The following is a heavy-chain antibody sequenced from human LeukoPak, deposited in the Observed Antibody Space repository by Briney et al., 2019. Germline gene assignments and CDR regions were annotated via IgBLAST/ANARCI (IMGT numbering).Heavy chain of an antibody. CDR3: ARDRSGYLGAFDI. Sequence: SETLSLTCTVSGGSISSYYWSWIRQPSGKGLEWIGYIYYSGSTNYNPSLKSRVTISVDTSKNQFSLKLSSVTAADTAVYYCARDRSGYLGAFDIWGQGTMVTVSS. CDR2: IYYSGST. D-gene: IGHD5-12*01. J-gene: IGHJ3*02. V-gene: IGHV4-59*01. CDR1: GGSISSYY.